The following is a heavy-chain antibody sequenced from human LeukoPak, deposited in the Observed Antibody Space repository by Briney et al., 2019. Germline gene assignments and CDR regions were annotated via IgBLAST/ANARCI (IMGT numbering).Heavy chain of an antibody. V-gene: IGHV3-30*02. CDR2: IRYDGSNK. Sequence: GGSLRLSRAASGFTFSSYGMHWVRQAPGKGLEWVAFIRYDGSNKYYADSVKGRFTISRDNSKNTLYLQMNSLRAEDTAAYYCAKGAYCTNGVCGLDAFDIWGQGTMVTVSS. J-gene: IGHJ3*02. D-gene: IGHD2-8*01. CDR1: GFTFSSYG. CDR3: AKGAYCTNGVCGLDAFDI.